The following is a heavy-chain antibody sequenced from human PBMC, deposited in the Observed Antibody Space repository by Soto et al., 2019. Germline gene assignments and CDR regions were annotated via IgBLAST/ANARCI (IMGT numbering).Heavy chain of an antibody. CDR2: ISYDGSNK. CDR3: ANPIRDYYDSSGYP. Sequence: GGSLRLSCAASGFTFSSYGMHWVRQAPGKGLEWVAVISYDGSNKYYADSVKGRFTISRDNSKNTLYLQMNSLRAEDTAVYYCANPIRDYYDSSGYPWGQGTLVTVSS. CDR1: GFTFSSYG. D-gene: IGHD3-22*01. J-gene: IGHJ4*02. V-gene: IGHV3-30*18.